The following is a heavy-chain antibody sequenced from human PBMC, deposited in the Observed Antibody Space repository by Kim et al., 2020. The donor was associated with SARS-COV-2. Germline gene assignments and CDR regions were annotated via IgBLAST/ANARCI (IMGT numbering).Heavy chain of an antibody. CDR3: ARNRGVGAPAD. J-gene: IGHJ4*01. Sequence: GGSLRLSCAASGFAVSSNYMSWVRQAPGKGLEWVSVIHSGGNTYYADSVKGRFTISRDNSNNSIYLHMNNMRAEETAIFYCARNRGVGAPADWGQGTLVTVSS. D-gene: IGHD1-26*01. V-gene: IGHV3-53*01. CDR2: IHSGGNT. CDR1: GFAVSSNY.